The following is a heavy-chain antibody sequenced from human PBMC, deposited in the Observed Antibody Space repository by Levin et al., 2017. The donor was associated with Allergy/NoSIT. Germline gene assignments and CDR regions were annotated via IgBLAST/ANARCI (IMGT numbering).Heavy chain of an antibody. J-gene: IGHJ5*02. CDR1: GGSFSGYY. CDR2: INHSGST. CDR3: ARGRQANWFDP. V-gene: IGHV4-34*01. Sequence: ASETLSLTCAVYGGSFSGYYWSWIRQPPGKGLEWIGEINHSGSTNYNPSLKSRVTISVDTSKNQFSLKLSSVTAADTAVYYCARGRQANWFDPWGQGTLVTVSS.